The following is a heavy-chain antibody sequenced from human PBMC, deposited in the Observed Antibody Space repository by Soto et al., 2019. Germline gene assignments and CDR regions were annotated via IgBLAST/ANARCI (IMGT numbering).Heavy chain of an antibody. CDR2: IIPIFGTA. J-gene: IGHJ6*02. V-gene: IGHV1-69*13. CDR3: AREVVPAAPTYYYGMDV. D-gene: IGHD2-2*01. Sequence: EASVKVSCKASGGTFSSYAISWVRQAPGQGLEWMGGIIPIFGTANYAQKFQGRVTITADESTSTAYMELSSLRSEDTAVYYCAREVVPAAPTYYYGMDVWGQGTTVTVSS. CDR1: GGTFSSYA.